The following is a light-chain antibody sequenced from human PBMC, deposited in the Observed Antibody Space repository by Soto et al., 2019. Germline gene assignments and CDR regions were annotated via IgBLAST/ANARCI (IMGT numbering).Light chain of an antibody. Sequence: EIVLTQSPGTLSLSPEERATLSCRASQSVSSSYLAWYQQKPGQAPRLLIYGASSRATGIPDRFSGSGSGTDFTLTISRLEPEHFAVYYCQQYGSSPEWTFGQGTKVEIK. V-gene: IGKV3-20*01. J-gene: IGKJ1*01. CDR3: QQYGSSPEWT. CDR2: GAS. CDR1: QSVSSSY.